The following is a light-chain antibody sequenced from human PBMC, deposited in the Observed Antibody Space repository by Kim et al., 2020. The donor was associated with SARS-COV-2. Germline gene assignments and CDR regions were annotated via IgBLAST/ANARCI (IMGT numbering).Light chain of an antibody. CDR1: SSDVAAYDF. V-gene: IGLV2-11*01. CDR3: CSYAGRYTWV. Sequence: QSALTQPRSVSGSPGQSVTFSCTGTSSDVAAYDFVSWYQQFPGKAPKLIIYDVIKRPSGVPARFSGSKSGDTASLTISGLQAEDEADYYCCSYAGRYTWVFGGGTQLTVL. CDR2: DVI. J-gene: IGLJ3*02.